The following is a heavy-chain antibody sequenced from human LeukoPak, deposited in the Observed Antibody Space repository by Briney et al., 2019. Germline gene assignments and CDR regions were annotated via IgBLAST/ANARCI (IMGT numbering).Heavy chain of an antibody. Sequence: GGSLRLSCAASGFTFSSNWMSWVRQAPGKGLEWLANIKQDGSEKYYVDSVKGRFTISRDNAKNSLYLQMNSLRAEDTAVYYCARGLGGGYDYYYYYYMDVWGKGTTVTVSS. J-gene: IGHJ6*03. CDR2: IKQDGSEK. D-gene: IGHD5-12*01. CDR3: ARGLGGGYDYYYYYYMDV. CDR1: GFTFSSNW. V-gene: IGHV3-7*01.